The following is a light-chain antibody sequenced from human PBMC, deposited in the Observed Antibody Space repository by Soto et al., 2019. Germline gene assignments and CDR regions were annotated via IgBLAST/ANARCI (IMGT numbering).Light chain of an antibody. Sequence: AIRITQSPSSFSASTGDRVTITCRASQGISSYLAWYQQKPGKAPKLLIYAASTLQSGVPSRFSGSGSGTDFTLTISCLQSEDFAVHFCQSYNDWPLTFGGATKVDIK. CDR1: QGISSY. CDR2: AAS. CDR3: QSYNDWPLT. J-gene: IGKJ4*01. V-gene: IGKV1-8*01.